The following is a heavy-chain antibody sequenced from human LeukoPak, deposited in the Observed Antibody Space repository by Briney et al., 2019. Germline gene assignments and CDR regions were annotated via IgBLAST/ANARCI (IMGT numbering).Heavy chain of an antibody. J-gene: IGHJ6*02. CDR3: ARATTYYYGTDV. CDR2: IYYSGST. CDR1: GGSISSYY. V-gene: IGHV4-59*01. D-gene: IGHD1-1*01. Sequence: SETLSLTCTVSGGSISSYYWSWIRQPPGKGLEWIGYIYYSGSTNYNPSLKSRVTMSVDTSKNQFSLELTSVTPADTAVYYCARATTYYYGTDVWGQGTTVTVSS.